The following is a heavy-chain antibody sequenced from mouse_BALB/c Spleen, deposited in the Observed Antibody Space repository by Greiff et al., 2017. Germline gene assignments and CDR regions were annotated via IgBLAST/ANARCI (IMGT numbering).Heavy chain of an antibody. V-gene: IGHV5-6-5*01. CDR2: ISSGGST. D-gene: IGHD1-1*01. Sequence: EVKLVESGGGLVKPGGSLKLSCAASGFTFSSYAMSWVRQTPEKRLEWVASISSGGSTYYPDSVKGRFTISRDNARNILYLQMSSLRSEDTAMYYCARGEGTTVVAPDYWGQGTTLTVSS. J-gene: IGHJ2*01. CDR3: ARGEGTTVVAPDY. CDR1: GFTFSSYA.